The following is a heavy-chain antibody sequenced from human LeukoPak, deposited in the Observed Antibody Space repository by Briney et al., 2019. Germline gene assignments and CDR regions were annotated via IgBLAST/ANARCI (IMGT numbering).Heavy chain of an antibody. CDR1: GGTFSSYA. V-gene: IGHV1-69*04. Sequence: SVKVSFKASGGTFSSYAISWVRQAPGQGLEWMGRIIPILGIANYAQKFQGRVTITADKSTSTAYMELSSLRSEDTAVYYCARGPDGRGVPAAGGSGYYYGTLDYWGQGTLVTVSS. CDR3: ARGPDGRGVPAAGGSGYYYGTLDY. D-gene: IGHD3-22*01. CDR2: IIPILGIA. J-gene: IGHJ4*02.